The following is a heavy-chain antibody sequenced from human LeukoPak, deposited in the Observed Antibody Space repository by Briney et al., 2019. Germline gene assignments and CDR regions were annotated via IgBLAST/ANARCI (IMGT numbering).Heavy chain of an antibody. Sequence: GASVKVSCKASGFTFTSSAMQWVRQARGQRLEWIGWIVVGSGNTNYAQKFQERVTITRDMSTSTAYMELSSLRSEDTAIYYCARGGIFGIVPTYFYYSMDVWGKGTTVSVSS. CDR1: GFTFTSSA. CDR3: ARGGIFGIVPTYFYYSMDV. V-gene: IGHV1-58*02. CDR2: IVVGSGNT. D-gene: IGHD3-3*01. J-gene: IGHJ6*03.